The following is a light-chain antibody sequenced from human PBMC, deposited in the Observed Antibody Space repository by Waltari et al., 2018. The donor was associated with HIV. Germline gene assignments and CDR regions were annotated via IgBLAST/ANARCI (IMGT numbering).Light chain of an antibody. Sequence: QSVLTQPPSASGTPGQRVTISCSGSSSNIGSNTVNWYQQLPGTAPKLLIYSNNRRPSGVPDRCSGSKSGTSASLAISGLQSEDEADYYCAAWDDSLNGWVFGGGTKLTVL. V-gene: IGLV1-44*01. CDR3: AAWDDSLNGWV. CDR2: SNN. CDR1: SSNIGSNT. J-gene: IGLJ3*02.